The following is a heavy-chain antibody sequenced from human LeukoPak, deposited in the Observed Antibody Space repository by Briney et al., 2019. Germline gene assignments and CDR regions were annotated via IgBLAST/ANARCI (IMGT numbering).Heavy chain of an antibody. V-gene: IGHV1-69*13. J-gene: IGHJ4*02. CDR3: AREWEAEYSSSWHDAYYFDY. D-gene: IGHD6-13*01. CDR1: GGTFSSYA. CDR2: IIPIFGTA. Sequence: ASVKVSCKASGGTFSSYAISWVRQAPGQGLEWMGGIIPIFGTANYAQKFQGRVTITADDSTSTAYMELSSLRSEDTAAYYCAREWEAEYSSSWHDAYYFDYWGQGTLVTVSS.